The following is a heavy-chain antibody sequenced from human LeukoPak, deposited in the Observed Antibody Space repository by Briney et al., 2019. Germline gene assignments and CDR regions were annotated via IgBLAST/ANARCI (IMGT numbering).Heavy chain of an antibody. V-gene: IGHV3-21*01. J-gene: IGHJ4*02. CDR1: GFTFTSYN. CDR2: ITSSSSYI. Sequence: GGSLRLSCAASGFTFTSYNMNWVRQAPGKGLEWVSSITSSSSYIYYADSVKGRFTISRDNAKNSLYLQMNSLRAEDTAVYYCARKNGLDYWGQGTLVTVSS. CDR3: ARKNGLDY.